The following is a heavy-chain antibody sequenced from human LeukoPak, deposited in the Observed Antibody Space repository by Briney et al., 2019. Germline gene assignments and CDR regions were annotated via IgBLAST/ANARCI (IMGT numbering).Heavy chain of an antibody. D-gene: IGHD6-13*01. CDR2: IYPGDSDT. CDR1: GYNFATYW. J-gene: IGHJ4*02. V-gene: IGHV5-51*01. Sequence: GESLKISRKGSGYNFATYWIGWVRQMPGKGLEWMGIIYPGDSDTTYSPPFQGQATISADKSIATAYLQWSLRASDTAIYYCARRHSSSWSFDYWAREPWSPSPQ. CDR3: ARRHSSSWSFDY.